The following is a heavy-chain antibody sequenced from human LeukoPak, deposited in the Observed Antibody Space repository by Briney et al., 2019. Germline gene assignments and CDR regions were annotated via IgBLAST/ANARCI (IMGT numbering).Heavy chain of an antibody. CDR3: ARDLVEDYGDYRAFDI. CDR2: IYYSGST. D-gene: IGHD4-17*01. CDR1: GGSISSSSYY. Sequence: SETLSLTCTVSGGSISSSSYYWGWIRQPPGKGLEWIGSIYYSGSTNYNPSLKSRVTISVDTSKNQFSLKPSSVTAADTAVYYCARDLVEDYGDYRAFDIWGQGTMVTVSS. V-gene: IGHV4-39*07. J-gene: IGHJ3*02.